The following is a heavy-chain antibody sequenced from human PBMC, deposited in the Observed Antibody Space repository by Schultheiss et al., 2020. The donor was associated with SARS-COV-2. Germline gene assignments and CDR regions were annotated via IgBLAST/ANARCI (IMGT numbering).Heavy chain of an antibody. CDR1: VYTFTSYG. D-gene: IGHD3-22*01. J-gene: IGHJ4*02. CDR3: ARVDDSSGYYLYYFDY. CDR2: ISAYNGNT. Sequence: ASVKVSCKASVYTFTSYGISWVRQAPGQGLEWMGWISAYNGNTNYAQKLQGRVTMTTDTSTSTAYMELRSLRSDDTAVYYCARVDDSSGYYLYYFDYWGQGTLVTVSS. V-gene: IGHV1-18*01.